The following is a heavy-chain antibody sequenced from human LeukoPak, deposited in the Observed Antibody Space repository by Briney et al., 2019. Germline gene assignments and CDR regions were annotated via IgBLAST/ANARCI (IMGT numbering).Heavy chain of an antibody. CDR3: AKDTVTGSRGALDI. Sequence: GGSLRLSCAASGFTFDEYAMHWVRQAPGKGLEWVSGISWNSGSIGYADSVKGRFTISRDNAKNSLYLQMNSLRAEDMALYYCAKDTVTGSRGALDIWGQGTMVTVSS. CDR2: ISWNSGSI. J-gene: IGHJ3*02. V-gene: IGHV3-9*03. D-gene: IGHD1-20*01. CDR1: GFTFDEYA.